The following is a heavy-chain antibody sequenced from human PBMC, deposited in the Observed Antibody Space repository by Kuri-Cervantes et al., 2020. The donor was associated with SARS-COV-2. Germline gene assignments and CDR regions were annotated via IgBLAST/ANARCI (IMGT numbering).Heavy chain of an antibody. CDR3: ARGLDTAMAYYFDY. J-gene: IGHJ4*02. D-gene: IGHD5-18*01. CDR2: INPNSGGT. Sequence: VQESCQSTGYTFTGYYMHWVRQAPGQGLEWMGWINPNSGGTDYAQKFQGGVTMTRDTSISTAYMELSRLRSDDTSVYYCARGLDTAMAYYFDYWGQGTLVTVSS. V-gene: IGHV1-2*02. CDR1: GYTFTGYY.